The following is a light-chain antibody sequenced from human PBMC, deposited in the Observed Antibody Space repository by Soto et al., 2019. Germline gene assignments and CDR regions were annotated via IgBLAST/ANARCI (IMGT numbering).Light chain of an antibody. Sequence: QPVLTQSPSASASLGASVRLTCTLSSGHSTYSIAWHQQQPEKGPRYLMKVNSDGSHSKGDGIPDRFSGSSSGAERYLIISSLPSEDEADYYCQTWGTGIHVVFGGGTKLTVL. CDR1: SGHSTYS. V-gene: IGLV4-69*01. CDR3: QTWGTGIHVV. CDR2: VNSDGSH. J-gene: IGLJ2*01.